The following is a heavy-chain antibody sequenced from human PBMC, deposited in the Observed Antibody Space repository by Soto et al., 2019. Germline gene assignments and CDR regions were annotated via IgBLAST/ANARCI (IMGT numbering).Heavy chain of an antibody. V-gene: IGHV3-23*01. Sequence: EVQLLESGGGLVQPVGSLRLSCAASGFTFSSYAMRWVSQAPGKGLEWVSASRGSGDSTYYADSVKGRFTISRDNSKNPVYLQMNSLRGEDTAVYYFARRGSGSYYDYWGQGTLVTVSS. J-gene: IGHJ4*02. CDR3: ARRGSGSYYDY. D-gene: IGHD1-26*01. CDR1: GFTFSSYA. CDR2: SRGSGDST.